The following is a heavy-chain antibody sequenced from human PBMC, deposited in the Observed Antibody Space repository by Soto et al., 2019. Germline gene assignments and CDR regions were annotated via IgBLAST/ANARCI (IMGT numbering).Heavy chain of an antibody. CDR3: ARAADGDHPDY. J-gene: IGHJ4*02. Sequence: SETLSLTCTVSGASISRGGYSWSWIRQHPGKGLEWIGYMFDSGTAHYNPSLQSRVTLSLDTFNNHYYLNLTSMTVAASAVYYGARAADGDHPDYWGPGTLVTVSS. V-gene: IGHV4-31*03. CDR1: GASISRGGYS. CDR2: MFDSGTA.